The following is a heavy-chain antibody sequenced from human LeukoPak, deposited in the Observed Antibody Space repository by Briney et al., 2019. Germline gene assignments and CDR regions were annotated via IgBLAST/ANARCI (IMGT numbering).Heavy chain of an antibody. J-gene: IGHJ4*02. Sequence: ASVKVSCKASGYTVTGYYMHWVRQAPGQGLEWMGWINPNSGGTNYAQKFQGRVTMTRDTSISTAYMELSRLRSDDTAVYYCARAGLEYYYDSSGYADYWGQGTLVTVSS. D-gene: IGHD3-22*01. CDR1: GYTVTGYY. CDR2: INPNSGGT. V-gene: IGHV1-2*02. CDR3: ARAGLEYYYDSSGYADY.